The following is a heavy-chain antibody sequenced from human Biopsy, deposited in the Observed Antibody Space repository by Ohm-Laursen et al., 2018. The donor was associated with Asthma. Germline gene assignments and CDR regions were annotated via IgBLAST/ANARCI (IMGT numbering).Heavy chain of an antibody. Sequence: SLRLSCAATGYTFSRYSIHWVRQIPGKGLEWVSVIYSGGTSHTADSVRGRFTISRDFSKNTLHLQMHSLRVEDTAVYYCARGDSSGWSHYYFDYWGQGTLVTVSS. CDR3: ARGDSSGWSHYYFDY. D-gene: IGHD6-19*01. V-gene: IGHV3-53*01. J-gene: IGHJ4*02. CDR1: GYTFSRYS. CDR2: IYSGGTS.